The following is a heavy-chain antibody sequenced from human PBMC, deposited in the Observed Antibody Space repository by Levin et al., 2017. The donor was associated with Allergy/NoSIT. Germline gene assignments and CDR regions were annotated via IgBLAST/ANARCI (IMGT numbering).Heavy chain of an antibody. CDR2: ISSSSSYI. Sequence: AGGSLRLSCAASGFTFSSYSMNWVRQAPGKGLEWVSSISSSSSYIYYADSVKGRFTISRDNAKNSLYLQMNSLRAEDTAVYYCARDRSRVAAAGLDYWGQGTLVTVSS. CDR3: ARDRSRVAAAGLDY. V-gene: IGHV3-21*01. J-gene: IGHJ4*02. CDR1: GFTFSSYS. D-gene: IGHD6-13*01.